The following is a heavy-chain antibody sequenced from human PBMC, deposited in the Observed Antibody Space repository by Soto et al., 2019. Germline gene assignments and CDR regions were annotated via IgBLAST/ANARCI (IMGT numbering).Heavy chain of an antibody. CDR1: GFTFNTYA. V-gene: IGHV3-23*01. J-gene: IGHJ3*02. CDR2: ISGSGGST. D-gene: IGHD1-26*01. CDR3: AKDREWELLLDFDI. Sequence: EVQLLESGGGLVQPGGSLRLSCAASGFTFNTYAMSWVRQAPGKGLEWVSAISGSGGSTYYADTVKGRFTISRDNSKNTLYLQMNSLRYEDTAVYYCAKDREWELLLDFDIWGQGTMVTVSS.